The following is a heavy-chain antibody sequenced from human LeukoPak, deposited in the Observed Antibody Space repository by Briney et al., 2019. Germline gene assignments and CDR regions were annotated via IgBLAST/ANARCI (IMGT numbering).Heavy chain of an antibody. D-gene: IGHD6-13*01. CDR3: AGAPPSIAAAGNWFDP. Sequence: SETLSLTCTVSGGSISSSSYYWGWIRQPPGKGLEWIGSIYYSGSTYYNPSLKSRVTISVDTSKNQFSLKLSSVTAADTAVYYCAGAPPSIAAAGNWFDPWGQGTLVTVSS. CDR2: IYYSGST. V-gene: IGHV4-39*07. J-gene: IGHJ5*02. CDR1: GGSISSSSYY.